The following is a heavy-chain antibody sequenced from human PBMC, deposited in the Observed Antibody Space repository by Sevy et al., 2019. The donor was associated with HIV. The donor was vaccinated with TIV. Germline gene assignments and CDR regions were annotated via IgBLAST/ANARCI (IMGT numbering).Heavy chain of an antibody. D-gene: IGHD2-15*01. CDR3: ARFGVVSATPNY. J-gene: IGHJ4*02. CDR1: GFTFSSNS. CDR2: ISSDGRTI. V-gene: IGHV3-48*01. Sequence: GGSLRLSCAASGFTFSSNSMNWVRQAPGKGLEWISYISSDGRTIYYADSVKGRFTISRDNDRESVFLQMSSLRVEDTALYYCARFGVVSATPNYWGQGTLVTVSS.